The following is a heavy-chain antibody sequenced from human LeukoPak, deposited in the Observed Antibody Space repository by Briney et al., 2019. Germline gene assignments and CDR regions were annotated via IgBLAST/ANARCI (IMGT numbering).Heavy chain of an antibody. CDR3: ARIMTTMTTSDY. Sequence: GGSLRLSCAASGFTFSNYEMNWVRQAPGKGLEWLSYISRTGTTMYYADSVKGRFTISRDNAKDSLYLQMNSLRAEDTAIYHCARIMTTMTTSDYWGQGTLVTVSS. D-gene: IGHD4-17*01. J-gene: IGHJ4*02. CDR2: ISRTGTTM. CDR1: GFTFSNYE. V-gene: IGHV3-48*03.